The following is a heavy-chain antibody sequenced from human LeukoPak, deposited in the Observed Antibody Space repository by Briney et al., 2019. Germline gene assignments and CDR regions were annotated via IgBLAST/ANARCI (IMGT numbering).Heavy chain of an antibody. CDR1: GASISSGGYF. D-gene: IGHD5-18*01. Sequence: PSQTLSLTCTVSGASISSGGYFWTWIRQHPGKGLEWIGYIYYSGSTNYNPSLKSRVTISVDTSKNQFSLKLSSVTAADTAVYYCARGSGYSYGPYAFDIWGQGTMVTVSS. CDR3: ARGSGYSYGPYAFDI. CDR2: IYYSGST. V-gene: IGHV4-61*08. J-gene: IGHJ3*02.